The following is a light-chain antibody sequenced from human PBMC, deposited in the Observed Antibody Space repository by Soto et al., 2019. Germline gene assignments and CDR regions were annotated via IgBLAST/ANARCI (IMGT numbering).Light chain of an antibody. V-gene: IGKV3-15*01. CDR1: QNVNSN. CDR2: GAS. Sequence: ERVMTQSPATLSVSPGEGATLSCRASQNVNSNLAWYQQRPGQAPRLLIYGASTRAPGIPARFSGSGSGTEFTLTISSLQSEDFAVYHCQQYNYWPPTFGQGTKVEIK. CDR3: QQYNYWPPT. J-gene: IGKJ1*01.